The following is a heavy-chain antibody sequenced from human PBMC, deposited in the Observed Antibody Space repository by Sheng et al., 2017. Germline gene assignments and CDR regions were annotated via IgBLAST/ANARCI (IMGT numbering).Heavy chain of an antibody. Sequence: EVQLVESGGGLVQPGESLRLSCAASRFSFSSYWMTWVRQAPGKGLEWVANINQDGSEKDYVDSVKGRFTISRDNSKNLMYLQINSLRAEDTAVYYCVRGGSDSSWYWVFWGQGTLVTVSS. D-gene: IGHD6-13*01. CDR1: RFSFSSYW. CDR3: VRGGSDSSWYWVF. CDR2: INQDGSEK. J-gene: IGHJ4*02. V-gene: IGHV3-7*05.